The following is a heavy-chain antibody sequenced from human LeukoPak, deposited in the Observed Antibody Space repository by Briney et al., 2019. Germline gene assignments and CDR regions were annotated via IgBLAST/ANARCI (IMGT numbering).Heavy chain of an antibody. CDR3: ARALMYYYGSGRNYYYYYMDV. J-gene: IGHJ6*03. D-gene: IGHD3-10*01. Sequence: ASVEVSCKASGGTFSSYAISWVRQAPGQGLEWMGGIIPIFGTANYAQKFQGRVTITTDESTSTAYMELSSLRSEDTSVYYCARALMYYYGSGRNYYYYYMDVWGKGTTVTVSS. CDR2: IIPIFGTA. CDR1: GGTFSSYA. V-gene: IGHV1-69*05.